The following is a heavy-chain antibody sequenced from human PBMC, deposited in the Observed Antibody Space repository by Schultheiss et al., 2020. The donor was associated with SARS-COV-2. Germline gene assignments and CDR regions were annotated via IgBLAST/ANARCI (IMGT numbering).Heavy chain of an antibody. J-gene: IGHJ4*02. Sequence: GGSLRLSCAASGFTFSSYGMHWVRQAPCKGLEWVAVISYDGSNKYYADSVKGRFTISRDNSKNTLYLQMNSLRAEDTAVYYCARSYYYDSSGYYYEPPDYWGQGTLVTVSS. D-gene: IGHD3-22*01. CDR2: ISYDGSNK. V-gene: IGHV3-30*12. CDR3: ARSYYYDSSGYYYEPPDY. CDR1: GFTFSSYG.